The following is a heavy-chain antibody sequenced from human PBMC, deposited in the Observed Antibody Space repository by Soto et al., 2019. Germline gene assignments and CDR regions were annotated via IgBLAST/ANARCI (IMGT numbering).Heavy chain of an antibody. V-gene: IGHV4-59*01. CDR2: FYYTGST. J-gene: IGHJ5*02. CDR3: ARNGDCSSSRCNVGWLDP. Sequence: SETLSLTCTVSGGSMSSYYWTWIRQPPGKGLEWIGYFYYTGSTNYNPSLKSRVTISGDTSKNQFSLQLTSVTAADTAVYYCARNGDCSSSRCNVGWLDPWGRGTLVTVSS. CDR1: GGSMSSYY. D-gene: IGHD2-2*01.